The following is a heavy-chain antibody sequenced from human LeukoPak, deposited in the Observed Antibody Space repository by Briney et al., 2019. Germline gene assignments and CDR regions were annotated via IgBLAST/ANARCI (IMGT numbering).Heavy chain of an antibody. CDR3: ARDPTGEWLMRYYFDY. CDR2: INPSGGST. V-gene: IGHV1-46*01. J-gene: IGHJ4*02. D-gene: IGHD3-3*01. Sequence: ASVEVSCKASGYTFTSYYMHWVRQAPGQGLEWMGIINPSGGSTSYAQKFQGRVTMTRDTSTSTVYMELSSLRSEDTAVYYCARDPTGEWLMRYYFDYWGQGTLVTVSS. CDR1: GYTFTSYY.